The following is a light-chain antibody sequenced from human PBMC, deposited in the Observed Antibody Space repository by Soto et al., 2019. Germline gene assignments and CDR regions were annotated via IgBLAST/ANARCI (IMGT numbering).Light chain of an antibody. J-gene: IGKJ3*01. Sequence: EIVLTQSPGTLSLSPGERATLSCRASQSINSNYVAWYQQKPGQAPRPLIYGISTRASGVPDRFSGRGSGTEFTLTFGRLEPEDFAVYYGQEYGSSPFTFGPGTKVDIK. V-gene: IGKV3-20*01. CDR3: QEYGSSPFT. CDR2: GIS. CDR1: QSINSNY.